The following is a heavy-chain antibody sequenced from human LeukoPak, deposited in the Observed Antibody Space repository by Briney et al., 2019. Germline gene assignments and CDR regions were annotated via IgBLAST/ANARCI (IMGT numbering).Heavy chain of an antibody. CDR1: GYTFTDYY. J-gene: IGHJ4*02. D-gene: IGHD2-2*01. CDR2: INPNTGGT. V-gene: IGHV1-2*02. Sequence: ASVKVSCKPSGYTFTDYYIHWVRQAPGQGLEWMGWINPNTGGTNYVQKFQGRVTMTRDTSISTAYMELSRLTYDDTAVYYCAREIMYCSSTSCYESREDYWGQGTLVTVSS. CDR3: AREIMYCSSTSCYESREDY.